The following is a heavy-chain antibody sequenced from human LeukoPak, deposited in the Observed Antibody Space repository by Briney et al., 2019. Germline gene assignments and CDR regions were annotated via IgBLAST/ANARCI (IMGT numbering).Heavy chain of an antibody. Sequence: GGSLQISFQGSGYRFTTYWIAWVRRLPGKGLEGLGIIYPGDSDTRYSPSFEGQINISADKSINTAYLQWNSLRASDTAMYYCARRLTTEETFDYWGQGTPVTVSS. CDR3: ARRLTTEETFDY. J-gene: IGHJ4*02. CDR1: GYRFTTYW. CDR2: IYPGDSDT. D-gene: IGHD1-1*01. V-gene: IGHV5-51*01.